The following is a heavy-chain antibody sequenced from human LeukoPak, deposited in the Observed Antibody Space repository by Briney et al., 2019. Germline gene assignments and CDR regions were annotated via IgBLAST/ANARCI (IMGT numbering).Heavy chain of an antibody. Sequence: SETLSLTCTVSGGSISSSSYYWGWIRQPPGKGLEWIGSIYYSGSTYYNPSLKSRLPISVETSKNQFSLKLSSVTAADTAVYYCARDMVGYYYYMDVWGKGTTVSVYS. D-gene: IGHD2-15*01. V-gene: IGHV4-39*07. CDR3: ARDMVGYYYYMDV. CDR2: IYYSGST. J-gene: IGHJ6*03. CDR1: GGSISSSSYY.